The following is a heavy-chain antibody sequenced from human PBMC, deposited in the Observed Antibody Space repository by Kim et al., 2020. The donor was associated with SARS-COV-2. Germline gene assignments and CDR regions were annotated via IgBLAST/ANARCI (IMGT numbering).Heavy chain of an antibody. CDR2: T. J-gene: IGHJ4*02. D-gene: IGHD2-21*01. V-gene: IGHV3-74*01. Sequence: TNPANLVKGRFTISRDNAENTLYLQVNSLTAEDTAVYYCARDVVGADDHWGQGTLVTVSS. CDR3: ARDVVGADDH.